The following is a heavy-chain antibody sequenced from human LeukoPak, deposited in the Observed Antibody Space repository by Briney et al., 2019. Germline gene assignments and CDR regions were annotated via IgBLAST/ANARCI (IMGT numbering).Heavy chain of an antibody. V-gene: IGHV3-74*01. D-gene: IGHD6-19*01. CDR1: GFTFSSYW. CDR3: ARARFAGYSSGWYNFDY. CDR2: INSDGSST. J-gene: IGHJ4*02. Sequence: GGSLRLSCAASGFTFSSYWMHWVRQAPGKGLVWVSRINSDGSSTSYADSVKGRFTISRDNAKNTLYLQMNSLRAEDTAVYYCARARFAGYSSGWYNFDYWGQGTLVTVSS.